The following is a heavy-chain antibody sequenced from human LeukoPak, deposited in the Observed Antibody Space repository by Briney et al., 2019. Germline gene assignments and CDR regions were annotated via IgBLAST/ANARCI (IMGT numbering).Heavy chain of an antibody. CDR2: INPSGGST. V-gene: IGHV1-46*04. CDR1: GYTFTSYY. CDR3: ARGGSSVSYYYMDV. J-gene: IGHJ6*03. Sequence: ASVKVSCKASGYTFTSYYIHWVRQAPGQGLEWMGIINPSGGSTSYAQKLQGRVTMTRDESTSTLYMELSSLRPEDTAVYYCARGGSSVSYYYMDVWGKGTTVTVSS. D-gene: IGHD3-10*01.